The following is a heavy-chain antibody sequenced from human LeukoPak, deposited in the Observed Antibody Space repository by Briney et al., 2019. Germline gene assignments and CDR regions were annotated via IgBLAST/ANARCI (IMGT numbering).Heavy chain of an antibody. CDR1: GFSLSSYS. V-gene: IGHV3-48*04. Sequence: PGGSLRLSCVASGFSLSSYSMDWVRQAPGKGLEWISFIHSSGGIIFYAESVKGRFTISRDNAKNTVYLQMNSLRAEDTAVYHCARGPDYGDYFGMDVWGQGTTVTVSS. D-gene: IGHD4-17*01. CDR2: IHSSGGII. J-gene: IGHJ6*02. CDR3: ARGPDYGDYFGMDV.